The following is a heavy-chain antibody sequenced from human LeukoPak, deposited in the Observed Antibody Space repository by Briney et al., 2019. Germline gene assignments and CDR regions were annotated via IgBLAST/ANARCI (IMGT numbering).Heavy chain of an antibody. D-gene: IGHD1-26*01. CDR3: ARQEGIVAFDY. V-gene: IGHV4-59*08. J-gene: IGHJ4*02. CDR1: GGSISSYY. Sequence: SETLSLTCTVSGGSISSYYWSWIRQPPGKGLEWIGYIYYSGSTNYNPSLKSRVTISVDTSKNQFSLKLSSVTAADTAVYYCARQEGIVAFDYWGQGTLVTVSS. CDR2: IYYSGST.